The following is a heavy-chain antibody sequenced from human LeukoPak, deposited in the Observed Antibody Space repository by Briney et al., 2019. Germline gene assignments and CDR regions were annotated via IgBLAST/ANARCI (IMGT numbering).Heavy chain of an antibody. V-gene: IGHV3-30-3*01. CDR3: ARDYDSSGYEDLDY. D-gene: IGHD3-22*01. J-gene: IGHJ4*02. Sequence: QAGGSLRLSCAASGFTFSSYAMHWVRQAPGKGLEWVAVISYDGSNKYYADSVKGRFTISRDNSKNTLYLQMNSLRAEDTAVYYCARDYDSSGYEDLDYWGQGTLVTVSS. CDR2: ISYDGSNK. CDR1: GFTFSSYA.